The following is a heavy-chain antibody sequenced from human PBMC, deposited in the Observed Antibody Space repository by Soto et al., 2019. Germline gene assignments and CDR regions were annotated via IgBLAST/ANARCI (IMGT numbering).Heavy chain of an antibody. D-gene: IGHD3-10*01. V-gene: IGHV4-34*01. CDR3: AGVSGIYYYGMDV. J-gene: IGHJ6*02. Sequence: QVQLQQWGAGLLKPSETLSLTCAVYGGSFSGYYWSWIRQPPGKGLEWIGEINHSGSTNYNPSLKSRVTISVDTSKNQVSLKLSSVTAADTAVYYCAGVSGIYYYGMDVWGQGTTVTVSS. CDR1: GGSFSGYY. CDR2: INHSGST.